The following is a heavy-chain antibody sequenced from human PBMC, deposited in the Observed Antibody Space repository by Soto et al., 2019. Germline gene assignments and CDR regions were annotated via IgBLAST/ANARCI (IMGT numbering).Heavy chain of an antibody. V-gene: IGHV1-8*01. CDR2: MNPNNGNT. J-gene: IGHJ4*02. D-gene: IGHD2-15*01. CDR3: ARGRRSGGSCYLY. Sequence: GASVKVSCKASGYSFTSYDINWVRQATGQGLEWMGWMNPNNGNTDYAQKFQGGVTMTRNSSTSTAYMELSSLRSEDTAVYYCARGRRSGGSCYLYWGQGSLVTVSS. CDR1: GYSFTSYD.